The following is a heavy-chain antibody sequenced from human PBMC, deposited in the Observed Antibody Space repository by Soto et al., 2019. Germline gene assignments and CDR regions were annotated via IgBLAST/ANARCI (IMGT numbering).Heavy chain of an antibody. D-gene: IGHD3-22*01. CDR1: GYTLTELS. CDR2: FDPEDGET. V-gene: IGHV1-24*01. CDR3: ATAPYDSSGYSLYFDY. J-gene: IGHJ4*02. Sequence: ASVKVSCKVSGYTLTELSMHWVRQAPGKGLEWMGGFDPEDGETIYAQKFQGRVTMTEDTSTDTAYMELSSLRSEDTAVYYCATAPYDSSGYSLYFDYWGQGTLVTVS.